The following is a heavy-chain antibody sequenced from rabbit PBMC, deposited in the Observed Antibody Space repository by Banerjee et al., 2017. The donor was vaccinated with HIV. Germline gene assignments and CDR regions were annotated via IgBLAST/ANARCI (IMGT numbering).Heavy chain of an antibody. D-gene: IGHD1-1*01. CDR3: ARAGSSSGYYDPYYFNL. Sequence: QSLEESGGDLVKPEGSLTLTCTASGFSFSSSYYMCWVRQAPGKGLEWIACIVGGSSDGTYASWVNGRFTISSDNAQNTVDLQMNSLTAADTATYFCARAGSSSGYYDPYYFNLWGPGTLVTVS. J-gene: IGHJ4*01. CDR1: GFSFSSSYY. V-gene: IGHV1S40*01. CDR2: IVGGSSDGT.